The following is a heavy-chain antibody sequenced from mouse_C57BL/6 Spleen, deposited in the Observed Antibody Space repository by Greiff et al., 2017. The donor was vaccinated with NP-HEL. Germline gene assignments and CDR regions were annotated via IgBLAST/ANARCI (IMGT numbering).Heavy chain of an antibody. J-gene: IGHJ2*01. CDR1: GYTFTSYW. Sequence: QVQLQQSGAELVKPGASVKMSCKASGYTFTSYWITWVKQRPGQGLEWIGDIYPGSGSTNYNEKFKSKATLTVDTSSSTAYMQLSSLTSEDSAVYYCARPYYYGSSSYYFDYWGQGTTLTVSS. D-gene: IGHD1-1*01. V-gene: IGHV1-55*01. CDR2: IYPGSGST. CDR3: ARPYYYGSSSYYFDY.